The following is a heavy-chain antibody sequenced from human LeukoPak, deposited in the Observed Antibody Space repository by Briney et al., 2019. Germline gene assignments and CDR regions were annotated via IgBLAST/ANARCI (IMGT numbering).Heavy chain of an antibody. Sequence: GASVKVSCKASGYTFTSYAISWVRQAPGQGLEWMGGIIPIFGTANYAQKFQGRVTITADESTSTAYMELSSLRSEDTAVYYCARAGPYYDFWSGHYYFDYWGQGTLVTVSS. CDR3: ARAGPYYDFWSGHYYFDY. CDR1: GYTFTSYA. CDR2: IIPIFGTA. D-gene: IGHD3-3*01. J-gene: IGHJ4*02. V-gene: IGHV1-69*13.